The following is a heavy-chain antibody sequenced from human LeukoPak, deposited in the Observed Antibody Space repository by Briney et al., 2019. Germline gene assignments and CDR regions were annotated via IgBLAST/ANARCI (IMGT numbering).Heavy chain of an antibody. V-gene: IGHV3-7*01. J-gene: IGHJ4*02. CDR2: INLDGGEK. CDR3: ARDARVVVDY. D-gene: IGHD2-15*01. CDR1: GFTFSSYW. Sequence: GGSLRLSCAAPGFTFSSYWMSWVRQAPGKGLEWVANINLDGGEKYYVDSVKGRFTISRDNAKNSLYLLMNSLRAEDTAVYYCARDARVVVDYWGQGTLVTVSS.